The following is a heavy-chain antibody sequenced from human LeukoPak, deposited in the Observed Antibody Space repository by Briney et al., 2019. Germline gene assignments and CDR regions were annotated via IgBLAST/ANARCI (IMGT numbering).Heavy chain of an antibody. J-gene: IGHJ4*02. CDR2: IYYSGST. CDR3: ARNYGELDY. Sequence: SETLSLTCTVSGDSISRNSYYWGWIRQPPGKGLEWIGSIYYSGSTYYNPSLKSRVTISVDTSKNQFSLKLSSVTAADTAVYYCARNYGELDYWGQGTLVTVSS. D-gene: IGHD4-17*01. CDR1: GDSISRNSYY. V-gene: IGHV4-39*07.